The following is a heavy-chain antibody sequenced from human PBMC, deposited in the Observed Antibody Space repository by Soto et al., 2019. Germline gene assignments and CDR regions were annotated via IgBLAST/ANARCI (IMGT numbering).Heavy chain of an antibody. V-gene: IGHV3-33*01. CDR1: GFTFNNHG. CDR2: IWHDGSEE. Sequence: QGHLLQSGGGVVRPGRSLTLSCEASGFTFNNHGAHWVRQAPGKGLEWVAVIWHDGSEEYYADSVKDRFTISRYNFQNTLYRRMNSPSVEDTAIYYCARDVGHCTRPTCYSGFESWGQGSLVTVSS. J-gene: IGHJ4*02. CDR3: ARDVGHCTRPTCYSGFES. D-gene: IGHD2-8*01.